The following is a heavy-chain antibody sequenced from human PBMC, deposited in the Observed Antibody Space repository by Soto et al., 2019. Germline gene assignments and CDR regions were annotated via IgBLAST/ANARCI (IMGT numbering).Heavy chain of an antibody. CDR2: ISFTGAT. V-gene: IGHV3-48*01. CDR3: TSHPAGDSRFGY. Sequence: GGSLRLSCAASGFTFSNYDINWVRQSPGKGLEWVSFISFTGATDYADSVKGRFSISRDNAKNSLFLQMDRLRAEDTAVYYCTSHPAGDSRFGYWGQGTLVTVSS. D-gene: IGHD7-27*01. J-gene: IGHJ4*02. CDR1: GFTFSNYD.